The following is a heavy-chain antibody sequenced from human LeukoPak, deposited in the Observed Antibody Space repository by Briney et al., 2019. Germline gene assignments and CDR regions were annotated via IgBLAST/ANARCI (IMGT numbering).Heavy chain of an antibody. CDR2: INPNSGGT. V-gene: IGHV1-2*02. CDR3: ARDRWLRLPDY. CDR1: GYTFTGYY. Sequence: ASVKVSCKASGYTFTGYYIHWVRQAPRQGLEWMGWINPNSGGTNYAQKFQGRVTMTSDTSISTAYMELSRLTSDDTAVYYCARDRWLRLPDYWGQGTLVTVSS. J-gene: IGHJ4*02. D-gene: IGHD5-12*01.